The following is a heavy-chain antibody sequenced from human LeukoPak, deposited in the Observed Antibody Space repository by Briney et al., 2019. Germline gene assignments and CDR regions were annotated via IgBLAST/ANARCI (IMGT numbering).Heavy chain of an antibody. D-gene: IGHD1-1*01. CDR2: ISGSNSYI. CDR1: GFTFSSYT. V-gene: IGHV3-21*01. CDR3: ARALTTLTYEGY. Sequence: GGSLRLSCAASGFTFSSYTMHWIRQAPGKGLEWVSSISGSNSYIFYADSVKGRFTVSRDNAKDSLYLQINSLRAEDTAVYYCARALTTLTYEGYWGQGTLVTVSS. J-gene: IGHJ4*02.